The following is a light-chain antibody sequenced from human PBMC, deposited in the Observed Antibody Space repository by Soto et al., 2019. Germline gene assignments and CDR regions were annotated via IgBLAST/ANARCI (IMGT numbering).Light chain of an antibody. CDR1: QSISNW. Sequence: DIQMTQSPSTLSASVGDGVTITCRASQSISNWLAWYQQKPGKVPKLLIYKASTLESGVPSRFSGSASGTEFTLTISSLQPDDFATYYCQRYDSFRTFGQGTKVDIK. J-gene: IGKJ1*01. CDR2: KAS. V-gene: IGKV1-5*03. CDR3: QRYDSFRT.